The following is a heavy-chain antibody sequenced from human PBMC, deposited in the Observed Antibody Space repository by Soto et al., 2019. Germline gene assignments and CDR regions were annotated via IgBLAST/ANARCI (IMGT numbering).Heavy chain of an antibody. J-gene: IGHJ4*02. CDR1: GFTFSSYA. CDR2: ISGSGGST. Sequence: GGSLRLSCAASGFTFSSYAMSWVRQAPGKGLEWVSAISGSGGSTYYADSVKGRFTIYRDNSKNTLYLQMNSLRAEDTAVYYCAKDPSKQWLEGGPFDYWGQGTLVTVSS. V-gene: IGHV3-23*01. D-gene: IGHD6-19*01. CDR3: AKDPSKQWLEGGPFDY.